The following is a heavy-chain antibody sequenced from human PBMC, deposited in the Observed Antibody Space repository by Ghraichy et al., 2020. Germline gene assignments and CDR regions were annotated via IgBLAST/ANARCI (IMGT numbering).Heavy chain of an antibody. CDR2: VRGKTKSGPT. CDR3: GWELQGGVGY. Sequence: GGSLRLSCAASGFTFNDAWMSWVRQAPGKGLEWVGRVRGKTKSGPTDYATPLKGRFAISKDDSKTTLYLQMDSLKAEDTAVYYCGWELQGGVGYWGQGTLVTVSS. V-gene: IGHV3-15*07. J-gene: IGHJ4*02. D-gene: IGHD1-26*01. CDR1: GFTFNDAW.